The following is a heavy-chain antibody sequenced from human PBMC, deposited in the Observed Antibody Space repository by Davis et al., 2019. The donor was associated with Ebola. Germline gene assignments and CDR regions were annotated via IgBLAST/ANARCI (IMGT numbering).Heavy chain of an antibody. Sequence: AASVKVSCKASGFTFTSSAMQWVRQARGQRLEWIGWIVVGSGNTNYAQKFQERVTITRDMSTSTAYMELSSLRSEDTAVYYCAAGLEYQLVGAYGMDVWGQGTTVTVSS. CDR1: GFTFTSSA. J-gene: IGHJ6*02. V-gene: IGHV1-58*02. D-gene: IGHD2-2*01. CDR3: AAGLEYQLVGAYGMDV. CDR2: IVVGSGNT.